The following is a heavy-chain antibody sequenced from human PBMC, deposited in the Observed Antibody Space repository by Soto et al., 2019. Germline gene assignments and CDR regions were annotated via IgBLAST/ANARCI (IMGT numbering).Heavy chain of an antibody. V-gene: IGHV3-23*01. CDR1: GFTFSGYA. D-gene: IGHD1-1*01. Sequence: EVPLLESGGGLVQPGGSLRLSCAASGFTFSGYAMSWVRQAPGKGLEWVAAITASGDSTYYAESVKGRFTISRDNSKNTVSLHMNCVRVGDTAFYYCVEPGAYWTRWRQGTRVTVSS. CDR2: ITASGDST. J-gene: IGHJ3*01. CDR3: VEPGAYWTR.